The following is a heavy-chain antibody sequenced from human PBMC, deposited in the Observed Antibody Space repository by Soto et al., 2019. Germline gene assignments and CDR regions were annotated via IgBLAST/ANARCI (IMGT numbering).Heavy chain of an antibody. CDR1: GFIFSTYS. V-gene: IGHV3-23*01. J-gene: IGHJ4*02. CDR2: ITGSGIYT. Sequence: EAQLLESGGGLVQPGGSLRLSCVASGFIFSTYSMGWVRQAPGMGLEWVSVITGSGIYTFHADSVKGRFTISRDNSKGTLFLEMNSLRAEDTAVYYCAKGGRETDDWGQGTLVTVSS. D-gene: IGHD6-25*01. CDR3: AKGGRETDD.